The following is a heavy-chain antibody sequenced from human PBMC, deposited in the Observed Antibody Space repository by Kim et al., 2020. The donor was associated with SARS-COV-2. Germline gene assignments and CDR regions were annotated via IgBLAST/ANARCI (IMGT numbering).Heavy chain of an antibody. J-gene: IGHJ4*02. CDR3: ASSDPYYFDY. V-gene: IGHV3-48*04. CDR1: GLTFSGKT. CDR2: IKSSGSTI. Sequence: GGSLRLSCEAPGLTFSGKTMNWVRQAPGKGLEWIASIKSSGSTIYYADSVKGRFTISRDNDKNSLYLQMHSLRAEDTAVYYCASSDPYYFDYWGQGALVTVSS.